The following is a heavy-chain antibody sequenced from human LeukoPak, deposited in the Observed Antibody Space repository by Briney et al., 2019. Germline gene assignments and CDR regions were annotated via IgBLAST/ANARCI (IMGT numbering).Heavy chain of an antibody. CDR3: ARTRLTYYYDSSTDY. D-gene: IGHD3-22*01. CDR1: GFTFSSYA. J-gene: IGHJ4*02. V-gene: IGHV3-33*08. CDR2: IWYDGSNK. Sequence: GGSLRLSCAASGFTFSSYAMHWVRQAPGKGLEWVAVIWYDGSNKYYADSVKGRFTISRDNSKNTLYLQMNSLRAEDTAVYYCARTRLTYYYDSSTDYWGQGTLVTVSS.